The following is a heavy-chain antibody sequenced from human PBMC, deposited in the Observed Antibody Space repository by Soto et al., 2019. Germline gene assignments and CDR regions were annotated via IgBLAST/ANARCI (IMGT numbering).Heavy chain of an antibody. Sequence: EVQLLESGGGLVQPGGSLRLSCTASGFTFSGYAMSWVRQSPGKELEWVAAITGDGHRTYYADSVEGRFTISRDNSKKTLCLQMNSLRTEDTDINHCAKRDYYDSATFSPLFESWGQGVLVTVAS. CDR2: ITGDGHRT. J-gene: IGHJ4*02. CDR3: AKRDYYDSATFSPLFES. D-gene: IGHD3-22*01. CDR1: GFTFSGYA. V-gene: IGHV3-23*01.